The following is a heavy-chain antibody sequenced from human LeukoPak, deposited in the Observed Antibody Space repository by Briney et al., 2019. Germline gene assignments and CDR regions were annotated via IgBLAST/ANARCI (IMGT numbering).Heavy chain of an antibody. CDR1: GGSFSGYY. J-gene: IGHJ5*02. V-gene: IGHV4-34*01. CDR3: ARGVAGTDWFDP. CDR2: INHSGST. D-gene: IGHD6-19*01. Sequence: SETLSLTCAVYGGSFSGYYWSWIRQPPGKGLEWIGEINHSGSTNYNPSLKSRVTISVDTSKNQFSLKLSSVTAADTAEYYCARGVAGTDWFDPWGQGTLVTVSS.